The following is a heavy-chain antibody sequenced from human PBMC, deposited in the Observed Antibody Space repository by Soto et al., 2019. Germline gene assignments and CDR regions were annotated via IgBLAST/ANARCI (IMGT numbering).Heavy chain of an antibody. D-gene: IGHD6-19*01. V-gene: IGHV1-3*01. CDR2: IDAGNGNT. J-gene: IGHJ4*02. Sequence: VRQAPGQRLEWMGWIDAGNGNTVYLQKFQGRVTITRDTSASTVYMELSSLRSEDTAVYYCARDNSGWSDYWGQGTLVTVSS. CDR3: ARDNSGWSDY.